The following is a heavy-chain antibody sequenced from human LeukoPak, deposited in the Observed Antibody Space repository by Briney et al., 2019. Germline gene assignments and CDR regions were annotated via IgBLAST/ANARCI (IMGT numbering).Heavy chain of an antibody. Sequence: PSQTLSLTCTVSGGSISSGSYYWSWIRQPAGKGLEWIGRIYTSGSTNYNPSLKSRVTISVDTSKNQFSPKLSSVTAADTAVYYCASIDTAMVDNYYYGMDVWGQGTTVTVSS. V-gene: IGHV4-61*02. J-gene: IGHJ6*02. CDR1: GGSISSGSYY. CDR2: IYTSGST. D-gene: IGHD5-18*01. CDR3: ASIDTAMVDNYYYGMDV.